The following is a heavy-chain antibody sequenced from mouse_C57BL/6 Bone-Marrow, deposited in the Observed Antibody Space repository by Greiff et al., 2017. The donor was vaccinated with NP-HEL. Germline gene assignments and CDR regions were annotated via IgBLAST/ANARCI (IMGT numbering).Heavy chain of an antibody. V-gene: IGHV1-69*01. J-gene: IGHJ3*01. D-gene: IGHD2-4*01. CDR3: ARGEDDYDLFAY. CDR2: IDPFDSYT. Sequence: VQLQQPGAELVMPGASVKLSCKASGYTFTSYWMHWVKQRPGQGLEWIGEIDPFDSYTNYNQKFKGKSTLTVDKSSSTAYMQLSSLTSEDSAVYYCARGEDDYDLFAYWGQGTLVTVSA. CDR1: GYTFTSYW.